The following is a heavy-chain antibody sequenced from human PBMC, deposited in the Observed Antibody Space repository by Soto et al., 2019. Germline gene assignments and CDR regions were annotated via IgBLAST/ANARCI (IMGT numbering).Heavy chain of an antibody. CDR2: IIPIFGTA. CDR1: GGTFSRYA. J-gene: IGHJ6*02. Sequence: SVKVSCKASGGTFSRYAISWVRQAPGQGLEWMGGIIPIFGTAKYAQTFQGRVTITANESTSTTYMELSSLGSEDTAVYYCARGAGYSGYVPYYYYYCGMDVWGQGTTVTVSS. D-gene: IGHD5-12*01. V-gene: IGHV1-69*13. CDR3: ARGAGYSGYVPYYYYYCGMDV.